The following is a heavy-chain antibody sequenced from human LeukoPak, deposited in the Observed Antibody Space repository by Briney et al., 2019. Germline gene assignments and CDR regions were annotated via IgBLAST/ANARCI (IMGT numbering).Heavy chain of an antibody. CDR1: GGPISSYY. D-gene: IGHD3-22*01. V-gene: IGHV4-59*01. CDR3: ARDRAYYYDSSGFNWFDP. CDR2: IYYSGST. Sequence: PSETLSLTCAVSGGPISSYYWSWIRQPPGKGLEWIGYIYYSGSTNYNPSLKSRVTISVDTSKNQFSLKLSSVTAADTAVYYCARDRAYYYDSSGFNWFDPWGQGTLVTVSS. J-gene: IGHJ5*02.